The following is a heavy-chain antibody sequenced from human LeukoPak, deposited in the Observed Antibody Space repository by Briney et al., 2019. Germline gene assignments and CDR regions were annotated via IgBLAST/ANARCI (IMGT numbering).Heavy chain of an antibody. CDR3: ARDQPPTYYDFWSGYSEIYYYYGMDV. J-gene: IGHJ6*02. CDR1: GITLSDHQ. V-gene: IGHV3-72*01. D-gene: IGHD3-3*01. Sequence: GGSLRLSCAASGITLSDHQMDWVRQAPGKGLDWVGRSRSKANSYTTEYAASVKGRFTILRDESKNSLYLQMNSLKTDDTAVYYCARDQPPTYYDFWSGYSEIYYYYGMDVWGQGTTVTVSS. CDR2: SRSKANSYTT.